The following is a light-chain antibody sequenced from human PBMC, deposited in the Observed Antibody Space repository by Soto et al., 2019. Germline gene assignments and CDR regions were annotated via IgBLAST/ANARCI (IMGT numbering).Light chain of an antibody. CDR1: KLGDKY. CDR3: QAWDGSSYA. V-gene: IGLV3-1*01. CDR2: QDT. Sequence: SYELTQPPSVSVSPGQTASITCSGSKLGDKYIYWYQHLPGQSPLPVIYQDTKRPSGVPERFSGSNSGNTATLTISGTHAMDEADYYWQAWDGSSYAFGTGTKVTVL. J-gene: IGLJ1*01.